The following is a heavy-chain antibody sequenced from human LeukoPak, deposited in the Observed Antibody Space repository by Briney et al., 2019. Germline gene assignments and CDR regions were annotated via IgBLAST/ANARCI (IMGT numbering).Heavy chain of an antibody. CDR1: GFTFSSYA. V-gene: IGHV3-23*01. J-gene: IGHJ4*02. CDR3: ARSPYSYGSDFDY. CDR2: ISGSGGST. D-gene: IGHD5-18*01. Sequence: PGGSLRLPCAASGFTFSSYAMSWVRQAPGKGLEWVSAISGSGGSTYYADSVKGRFTISRDNSKNTLYLQMNSLRAEDTAVYYCARSPYSYGSDFDYWGQGTLVTVSS.